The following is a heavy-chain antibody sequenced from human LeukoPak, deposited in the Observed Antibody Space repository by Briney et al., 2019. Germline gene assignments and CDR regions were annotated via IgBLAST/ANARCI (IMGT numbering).Heavy chain of an antibody. CDR3: ARHNDRTRGAFDI. Sequence: GASVKVSCKASGYTFTNYAIHWVRQAPGQRLEWMGWINAGTGNTKYSQKFQGRVIFTRDTSASTAYMELSSLSSEDTAVYYCARHNDRTRGAFDIWGQGTMVTVSS. CDR1: GYTFTNYA. V-gene: IGHV1-3*01. J-gene: IGHJ3*02. CDR2: INAGTGNT. D-gene: IGHD1-1*01.